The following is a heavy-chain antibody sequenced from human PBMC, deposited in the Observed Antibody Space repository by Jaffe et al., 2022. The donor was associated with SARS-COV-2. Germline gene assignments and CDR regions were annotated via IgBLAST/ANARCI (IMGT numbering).Heavy chain of an antibody. CDR1: GYTFTTYD. Sequence: QVQLVQSGAEVKTPGASVKVSCKASGYTFTTYDIHWVRQATGQGLEWMGWMNPNSGNTGYAQKFQGRVTMTRKTSISTAYMELSSLRSEDTAVYYCARVFYYDSSGSPNWFDPWGQGTLVTVSS. D-gene: IGHD3-22*01. J-gene: IGHJ5*02. CDR3: ARVFYYDSSGSPNWFDP. V-gene: IGHV1-8*01. CDR2: MNPNSGNT.